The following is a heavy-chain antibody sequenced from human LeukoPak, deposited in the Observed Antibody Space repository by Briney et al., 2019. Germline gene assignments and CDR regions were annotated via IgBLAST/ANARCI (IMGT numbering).Heavy chain of an antibody. Sequence: GGSLRLSCAASGFTFSTHGMHWVRQAPGKGLEGVAIISYDGNDKDYADSVRGRFTISRDNSKNTLYLQMNSLRSEDTAVYYCAKSTAPAGYYLDYWGQGILVTVSS. J-gene: IGHJ4*02. V-gene: IGHV3-30*18. D-gene: IGHD2-2*01. CDR3: AKSTAPAGYYLDY. CDR2: ISYDGNDK. CDR1: GFTFSTHG.